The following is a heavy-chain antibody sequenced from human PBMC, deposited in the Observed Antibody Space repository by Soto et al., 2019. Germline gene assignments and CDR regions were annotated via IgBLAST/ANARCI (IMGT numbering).Heavy chain of an antibody. CDR1: GYTFTSYG. CDR2: ISAYNGNT. D-gene: IGHD6-6*01. Sequence: ASVKVSCKASGYTFTSYGISWVRQAPGQGLEWMGWISAYNGNTNYAQKLQGRVTMTTDTSTSTAYMELRSLRSDDTAVYYCAILGFIAARTAFGPAVNWGQGTLVTVSS. J-gene: IGHJ4*02. CDR3: AILGFIAARTAFGPAVN. V-gene: IGHV1-18*01.